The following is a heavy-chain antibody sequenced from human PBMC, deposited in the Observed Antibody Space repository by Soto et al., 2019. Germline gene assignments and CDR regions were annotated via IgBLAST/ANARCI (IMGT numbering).Heavy chain of an antibody. J-gene: IGHJ6*03. V-gene: IGHV1-24*01. CDR2: FDPEDGET. Sequence: GASVKVSCKVSGYTLTELSMHWVRQAPGKGLEWMGGFDPEDGETIYAQKFQGRVTMTEDTSTDTAYMELSSLRSEDTAVYYCASENYSNNSIAARFDYYYYMDVWGKGTTVTAP. CDR1: GYTLTELS. CDR3: ASENYSNNSIAARFDYYYYMDV. D-gene: IGHD6-6*01.